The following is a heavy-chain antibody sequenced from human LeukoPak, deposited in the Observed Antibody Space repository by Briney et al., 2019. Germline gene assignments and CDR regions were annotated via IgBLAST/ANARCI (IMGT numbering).Heavy chain of an antibody. V-gene: IGHV3-30*02. J-gene: IGHJ4*02. Sequence: PGGSLRLSCGASGFIFSNYGMHWVRQGPGKGLEWVAFIRYDGSNKDYADSVEGRFTISRDNSKNTLYLQMNSLRAEDTAVYYCAKGYNYGTDYWGQGTLVTVSS. D-gene: IGHD1-1*01. CDR3: AKGYNYGTDY. CDR1: GFIFSNYG. CDR2: IRYDGSNK.